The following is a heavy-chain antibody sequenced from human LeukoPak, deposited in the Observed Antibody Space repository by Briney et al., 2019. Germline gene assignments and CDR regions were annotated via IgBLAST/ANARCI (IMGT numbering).Heavy chain of an antibody. Sequence: GWSLRLSCAASGFTVSRYEMHWVRQAPGKGLVGVSRINNDGSSTSYAASVKGRFTISIDNAKNTLYLQMNSLRAEDTAVYYCARDPTVAGGEFDYWGQGTLVTVSS. CDR1: GFTVSRYE. CDR3: ARDPTVAGGEFDY. D-gene: IGHD6-19*01. V-gene: IGHV3-74*01. CDR2: INNDGSST. J-gene: IGHJ4*02.